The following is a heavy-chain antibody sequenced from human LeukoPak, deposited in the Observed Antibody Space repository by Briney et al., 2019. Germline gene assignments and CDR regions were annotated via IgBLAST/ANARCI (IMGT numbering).Heavy chain of an antibody. CDR3: ARGVYIAAAQYGY. Sequence: SETLSLTRTVSGGSISNYWSWIRQPPGKGLEWIGYIYYSGTTNHNPSLKSRVTISVDTSENQFSLKLSSVTAADTAVYYCARGVYIAAAQYGYWGQGTLVTVSS. CDR1: GGSISNY. V-gene: IGHV4-59*01. CDR2: IYYSGTT. J-gene: IGHJ4*02. D-gene: IGHD6-13*01.